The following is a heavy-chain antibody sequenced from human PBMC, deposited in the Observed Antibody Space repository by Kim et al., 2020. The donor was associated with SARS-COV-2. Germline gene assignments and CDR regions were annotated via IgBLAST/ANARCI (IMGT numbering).Heavy chain of an antibody. CDR1: GGSISSGSYY. CDR2: IYTSGST. V-gene: IGHV4-61*02. J-gene: IGHJ4*02. D-gene: IGHD6-13*01. Sequence: SETLSLTCTASGGSISSGSYYWSWIRPPAGKELEWMGRIYTSGSTNYNPSLKSLVTISVDTTKNQFSLMLSSVTAADTAVYYCARAVFAAAGTYDFDYWGQGTLVTVSS. CDR3: ARAVFAAAGTYDFDY.